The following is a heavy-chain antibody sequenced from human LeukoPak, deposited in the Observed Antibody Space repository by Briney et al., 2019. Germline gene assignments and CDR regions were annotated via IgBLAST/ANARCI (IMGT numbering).Heavy chain of an antibody. V-gene: IGHV1-69*01. CDR1: GGTFSSYA. D-gene: IGHD3-22*01. Sequence: ASVKVSCKASGGTFSSYAISWVRQAPGQGLEWMGVIIPIFGTANYAQKFQGRVTITADESTSTAYMELSSLRSEDTAVYYCARDQYYYDSSGYNIQHWGQGTLVTVSS. CDR2: IIPIFGTA. CDR3: ARDQYYYDSSGYNIQH. J-gene: IGHJ1*01.